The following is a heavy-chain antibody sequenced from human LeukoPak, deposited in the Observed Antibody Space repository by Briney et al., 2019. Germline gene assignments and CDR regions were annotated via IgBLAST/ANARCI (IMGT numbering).Heavy chain of an antibody. D-gene: IGHD3-9*01. V-gene: IGHV3-30*02. CDR1: GFTFSSYG. J-gene: IGHJ4*02. CDR3: AGSILTGYPNFDY. Sequence: GGSLRLSCAASGFTFSSYGMHWVRQAPGKGLEWVAFIRYDGSNKYYADSVKGRFTISRDNSKNSLYLQMNSLRAEDTAVYYCAGSILTGYPNFDYWGQGTLVTVSS. CDR2: IRYDGSNK.